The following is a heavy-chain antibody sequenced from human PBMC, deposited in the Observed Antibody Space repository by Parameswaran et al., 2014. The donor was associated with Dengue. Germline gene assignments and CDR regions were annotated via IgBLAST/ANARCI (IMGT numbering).Heavy chain of an antibody. V-gene: IGHV1-69*13. J-gene: IGHJ6*02. CDR2: IIPIFGTP. CDR1: GGTFNNYA. CDR3: GTVRPVVGGTLHYYYGMDV. D-gene: IGHD4-23*01. Sequence: SVKVSCKASGGTFNNYAISWVRQAPGQGLEWMGGIIPIFGTPNSAQKFQGRVTFTADDSTTTAYMDLSSLTSEDSAVYYCGTVRPVVGGTLHYYYGMDVWGQGTTVTVSS.